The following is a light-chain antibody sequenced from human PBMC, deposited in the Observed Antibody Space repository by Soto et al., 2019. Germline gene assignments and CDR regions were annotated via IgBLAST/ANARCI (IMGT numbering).Light chain of an antibody. CDR3: QVWDIMTDNYV. CDR1: NIGNKR. Sequence: SYELTQSPSVSVAPEKTATITCGGNNIGNKRVHWYRQQPGQAPVLLISYDSDRPSGIPERFSGSNSGNTATLTISRVEAGDEADYYCQVWDIMTDNYVFGSGTKLTVL. V-gene: IGLV3-21*04. CDR2: YDS. J-gene: IGLJ1*01.